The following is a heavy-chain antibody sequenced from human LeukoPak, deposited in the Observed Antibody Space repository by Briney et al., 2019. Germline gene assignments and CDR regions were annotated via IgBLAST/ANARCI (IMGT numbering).Heavy chain of an antibody. J-gene: IGHJ6*03. CDR1: GGSISTSNYY. D-gene: IGHD6-13*01. CDR3: ARQGNAAAYYYYMDV. Sequence: PSETLSLTCTVSGGSISTSNYYWGWIRQPPGKGLEWIGNIFYSGSTYYSPSLRSRVTISLDTSRNQFSLKLSSVTAADTAVYYCARQGNAAAYYYYMDVWGKGTTVTVSS. V-gene: IGHV4-39*07. CDR2: IFYSGST.